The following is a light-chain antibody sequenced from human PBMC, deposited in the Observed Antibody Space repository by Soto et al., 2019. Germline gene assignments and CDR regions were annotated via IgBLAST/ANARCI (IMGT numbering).Light chain of an antibody. CDR2: DAS. Sequence: DIQMTQSPSSLSASVGDRVTITCQASQDISNYLNWYQKKPGKAPTLLIYDASNLETGVPSRYSGSGSGTDFTFTISSLQPEDIATYYCQQYDNLPFTFGPGNKVDIK. V-gene: IGKV1-33*01. CDR1: QDISNY. CDR3: QQYDNLPFT. J-gene: IGKJ3*01.